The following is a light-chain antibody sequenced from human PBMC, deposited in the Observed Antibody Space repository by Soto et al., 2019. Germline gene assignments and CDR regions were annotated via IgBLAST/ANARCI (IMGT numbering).Light chain of an antibody. J-gene: IGKJ1*01. CDR1: QSVSSSH. Sequence: EIVLTQSPATLSSSPGETATLSCRASQSVSSSHLAWYQHKPGQAPRLLIYGASTRATGIPARFSGSGSGTEFTLTISSLQSEDFAVYYCQQYNNWPPTFGQGTKVDI. CDR3: QQYNNWPPT. CDR2: GAS. V-gene: IGKV3-15*01.